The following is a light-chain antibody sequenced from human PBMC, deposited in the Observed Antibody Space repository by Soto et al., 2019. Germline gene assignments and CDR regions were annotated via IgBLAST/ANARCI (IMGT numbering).Light chain of an antibody. CDR3: QQYGSSGT. CDR1: QSVSSY. J-gene: IGKJ1*01. V-gene: IGKV3-20*01. Sequence: EIVLKQSPATLSLSPGERATLSCRASQSVSSYLAWYQQKGGQAPRLLIYETTRRATGIPDRFTGSGSGTDFTLTISRLEPEDFAVYYCQQYGSSGTFGQGTKV. CDR2: ETT.